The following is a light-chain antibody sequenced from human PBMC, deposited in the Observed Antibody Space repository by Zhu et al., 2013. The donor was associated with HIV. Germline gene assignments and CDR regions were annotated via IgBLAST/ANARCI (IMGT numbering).Light chain of an antibody. CDR1: SSDVGKYNL. J-gene: IGLJ3*02. Sequence: QSALTQPAPVSESPGLSIAISCTGTSSDVGKYNLVSWYQQHPGKAPKLLISEVTKRPSGVSSRFSGSKSGNTASLTISGLQAEDEAIYYCCSYAGDSLVFGGGTKLTVL. CDR3: CSYAGDSLV. CDR2: EVT. V-gene: IGLV2-23*02.